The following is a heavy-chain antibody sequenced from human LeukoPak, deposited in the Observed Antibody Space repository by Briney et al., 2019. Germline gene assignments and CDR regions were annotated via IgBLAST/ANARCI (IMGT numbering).Heavy chain of an antibody. Sequence: GGSLRLSXAASGFTFSSYSMNWVRQAPGKGLEWVSSISSSSSYIYYADSVKGRFTISRDNAKNPLYLQMNSLRAEDTAVYYCASEVNSYYYYYMDVWGKGTTVTVSS. D-gene: IGHD2-21*01. J-gene: IGHJ6*03. V-gene: IGHV3-21*01. CDR2: ISSSSSYI. CDR1: GFTFSSYS. CDR3: ASEVNSYYYYYMDV.